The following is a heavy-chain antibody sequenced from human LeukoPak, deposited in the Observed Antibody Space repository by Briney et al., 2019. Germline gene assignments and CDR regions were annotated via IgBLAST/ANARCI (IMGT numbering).Heavy chain of an antibody. Sequence: GGSLRLSCAASGFTFSSYAMHWVRQAPGKGLEWVAVISYDGSNKYYADSVKGRFTISRDNSKNTLYLQMNSLRAEDTAVYYCARDLGAWYSGSPNDYWGQGTLVTVSS. D-gene: IGHD1-26*01. CDR2: ISYDGSNK. J-gene: IGHJ4*02. CDR3: ARDLGAWYSGSPNDY. V-gene: IGHV3-30*01. CDR1: GFTFSSYA.